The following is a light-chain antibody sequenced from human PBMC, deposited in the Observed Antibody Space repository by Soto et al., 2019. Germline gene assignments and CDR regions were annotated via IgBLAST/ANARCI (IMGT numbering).Light chain of an antibody. CDR1: QSISTW. CDR2: DAS. Sequence: DIQMTQSPSTLSASLGDRVTITCRASQSISTWLAWYQQKPGKAPNILIYDASTLDSGVPSRFSGSGSGTDFTLTISSLQPDDFATYYCQQYSGFITFGQGTRLEIK. CDR3: QQYSGFIT. V-gene: IGKV1-5*01. J-gene: IGKJ5*01.